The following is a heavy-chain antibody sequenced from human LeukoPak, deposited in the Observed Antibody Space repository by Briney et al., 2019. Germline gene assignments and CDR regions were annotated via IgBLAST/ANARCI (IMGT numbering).Heavy chain of an antibody. CDR3: ARQDCTNGVCYPDY. V-gene: IGHV4-31*03. Sequence: PSQTLSLTCTVSGGSISSGGYYWSWIRQHPGKGLEWIGYIYYSGSTYYNPSLKSRVTISVDTSKNQFSLKLSSVTAADTAVYYCARQDCTNGVCYPDYWGQGTLVTVSS. J-gene: IGHJ4*02. CDR1: GGSISSGGYY. D-gene: IGHD2-8*01. CDR2: IYYSGST.